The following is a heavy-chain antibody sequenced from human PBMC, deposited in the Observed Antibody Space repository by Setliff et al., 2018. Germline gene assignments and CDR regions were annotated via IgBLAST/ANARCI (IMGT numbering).Heavy chain of an antibody. CDR2: IHYSGNT. J-gene: IGHJ4*02. CDR1: GGSISTYY. D-gene: IGHD2-21*01. V-gene: IGHV4-59*01. Sequence: KASETLSLTCTVSGGSISTYYWSWIRQTPVKGLEWLGYIHYSGNTNYNPSLKSRVTISINTSKNQISLNLSSVTPADTAVYYCARSGMPRLLYVGYWGLGTLVTVSS. CDR3: ARSGMPRLLYVGY.